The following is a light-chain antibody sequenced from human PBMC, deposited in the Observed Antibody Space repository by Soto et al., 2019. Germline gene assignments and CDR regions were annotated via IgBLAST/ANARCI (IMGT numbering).Light chain of an antibody. Sequence: SYELTQPPSVSVAPGQTARITCGGSDNGSKPVHWYQQKPGQAPVLVVFDNSDRASGIPERLSGSNSGNTATLTISRVEAGDEADYYCQVWDNSSDRLVVFGGGTKLTVL. V-gene: IGLV3-21*02. J-gene: IGLJ2*01. CDR1: DNGSKP. CDR3: QVWDNSSDRLVV. CDR2: DNS.